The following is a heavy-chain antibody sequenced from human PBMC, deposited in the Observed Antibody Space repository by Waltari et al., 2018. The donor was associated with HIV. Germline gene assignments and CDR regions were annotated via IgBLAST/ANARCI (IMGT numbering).Heavy chain of an antibody. J-gene: IGHJ1*01. Sequence: QLQLQESGPGLVKPSETLSLTCTVSGGSISSSSYYWGWIRQPPGKGLEWIGSIYYSGSTYYNPSLKSRVTISVDTSKNQFSLKLSSVTAADTAVYYCARHIYYDSSGKEGYFQHWGQGTLVTVSS. D-gene: IGHD3-22*01. CDR1: GGSISSSSYY. CDR2: IYYSGST. CDR3: ARHIYYDSSGKEGYFQH. V-gene: IGHV4-39*01.